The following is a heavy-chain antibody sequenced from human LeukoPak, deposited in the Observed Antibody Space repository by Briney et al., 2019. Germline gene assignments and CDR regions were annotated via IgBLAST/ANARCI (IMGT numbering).Heavy chain of an antibody. CDR2: INHRGST. CDR3: ASANGSGKTYRIDY. J-gene: IGHJ4*02. CDR1: GGSFSGYY. Sequence: SETLSLTCAVYGGSFSGYYWSWIRQPPGKALGGIGEINHRGSTNYNPSLKSRVTISVDTSKNQFSLKLRSVTAADTAVYYCASANGSGKTYRIDYWGQGTLVTVSS. D-gene: IGHD3-10*01. V-gene: IGHV4-34*01.